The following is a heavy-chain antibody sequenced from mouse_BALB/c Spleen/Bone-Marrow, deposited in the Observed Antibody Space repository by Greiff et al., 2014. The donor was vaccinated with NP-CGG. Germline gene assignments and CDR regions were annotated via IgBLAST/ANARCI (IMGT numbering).Heavy chain of an antibody. V-gene: IGHV14-3*02. CDR3: ARNGNYGAWFAY. D-gene: IGHD2-1*01. CDR1: GFNIKDTY. CDR2: IDPANGNT. Sequence: EVKLMESGAELVKPGASVKLSCTASGFNIKDTYMHWVKQRPEQGLEWIGRIDPANGNTKYDPKFQGKATIIADTSSNTAYLQLSSLTSEDTAVYYCARNGNYGAWFAYWGQGTLVTVSA. J-gene: IGHJ3*01.